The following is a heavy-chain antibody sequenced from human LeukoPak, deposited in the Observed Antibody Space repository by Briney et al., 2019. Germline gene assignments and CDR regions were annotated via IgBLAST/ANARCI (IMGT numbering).Heavy chain of an antibody. CDR2: IRYDGSNK. CDR1: GFTFSSYG. J-gene: IGHJ6*03. CDR3: AKDQTAMAKYYYYYMDV. V-gene: IGHV3-30*02. Sequence: GGSLRLSCAASGFTFSSYGMHWVRQAPGKGLEWVAFIRYDGSNKYYADSVKGRFTISRDNSKNTLYLQMNSLRAEDTAVYYCAKDQTAMAKYYYYYMDVWGKGTTVTISS. D-gene: IGHD5-18*01.